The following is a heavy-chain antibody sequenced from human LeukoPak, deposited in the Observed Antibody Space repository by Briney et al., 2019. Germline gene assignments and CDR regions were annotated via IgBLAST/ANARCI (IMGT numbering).Heavy chain of an antibody. CDR2: ISSSSSYI. J-gene: IGHJ6*02. CDR3: ARSDGAYCSGGSCYDYGMDV. CDR1: GFTFSSYA. Sequence: GGSLRLSCAASGFTFSSYAMNWVRQAPGKGLEWVSSISSSSSYIYYADSVKGRFTISRDNAKNSLYLQMNSLRAEDTAVYYCARSDGAYCSGGSCYDYGMDVWGQGTTVTVSS. D-gene: IGHD2-15*01. V-gene: IGHV3-21*01.